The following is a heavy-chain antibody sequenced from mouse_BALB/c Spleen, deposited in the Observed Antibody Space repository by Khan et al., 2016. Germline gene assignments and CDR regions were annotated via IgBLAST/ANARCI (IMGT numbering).Heavy chain of an antibody. Sequence: QIQLVQSGPELKKPGETVKISCKASGYTFTNYGMNWVKQAPGKGLKWMGWINTYTGEPTYADDFKGRFAFSLETSASTAYLQINNLKNEDMATYVCARGNYGSSYWYFDVWGAGTTVTVSS. J-gene: IGHJ1*01. CDR1: GYTFTNYG. CDR2: INTYTGEP. V-gene: IGHV9-1*02. CDR3: ARGNYGSSYWYFDV. D-gene: IGHD1-1*01.